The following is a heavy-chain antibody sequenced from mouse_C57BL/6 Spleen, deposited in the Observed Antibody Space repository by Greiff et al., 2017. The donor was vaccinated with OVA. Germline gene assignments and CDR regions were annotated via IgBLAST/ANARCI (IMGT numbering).Heavy chain of an antibody. CDR2: IRNKANGYTT. D-gene: IGHD1-1*01. J-gene: IGHJ1*03. Sequence: EVKVEESGGGLVQPGGSLSLSCAASGFTFTDYYMSWVRQPPGKALEWLGFIRNKANGYTTEYSASVKGRFTISRDNSQSILYLQMNALRAGDSATYYCARWSYGSSYGYFEVWGTGTTVTVSS. CDR3: ARWSYGSSYGYFEV. CDR1: GFTFTDYY. V-gene: IGHV7-3*01.